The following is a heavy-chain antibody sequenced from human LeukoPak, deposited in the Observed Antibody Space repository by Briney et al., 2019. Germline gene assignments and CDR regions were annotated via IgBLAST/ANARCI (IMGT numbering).Heavy chain of an antibody. CDR1: SYTFTSYG. D-gene: IGHD3-3*01. CDR2: ISAYNGNT. J-gene: IGHJ6*02. Sequence: ASVKVSCKASSYTFTSYGISWVRQAPGQGLEWMGWISAYNGNTNYAQKLQGRVTMTTDTSASTAYMELRSLRSDDTAVYYCARDSITIFGVDHYGMDVWGQGTTVTVSS. CDR3: ARDSITIFGVDHYGMDV. V-gene: IGHV1-18*01.